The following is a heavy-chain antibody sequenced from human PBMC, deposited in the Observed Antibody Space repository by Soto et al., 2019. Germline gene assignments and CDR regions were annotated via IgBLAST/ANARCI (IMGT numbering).Heavy chain of an antibody. D-gene: IGHD2-15*01. CDR1: GFTFSSYW. CDR2: INSDGSST. V-gene: IGHV3-74*01. Sequence: EVQLVESGGGLVQPGGSLRLSCAASGFTFSSYWMHWVRQAPGKGLVWVSRINSDGSSTSYADSVKGRLTISRDNANNTLYLQMNSLTAEDTAVYYCVRTSLVVAAATREDYWGQGTLFTVSS. CDR3: VRTSLVVAAATREDY. J-gene: IGHJ4*02.